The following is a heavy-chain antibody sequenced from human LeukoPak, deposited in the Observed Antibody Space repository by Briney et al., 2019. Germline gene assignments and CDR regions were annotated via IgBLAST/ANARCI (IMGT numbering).Heavy chain of an antibody. CDR2: IRGSGASS. CDR3: ARDLMRSDFWSGYGDY. V-gene: IGHV3-23*01. J-gene: IGHJ4*02. Sequence: GGSLRLSCEASGFTFSNYAMTWVRQAPGKGLEWVSSIRGSGASSFYADSVKGRFTISRDNSKNTLYLQMNSLRAEDTAVYYCARDLMRSDFWSGYGDYWGQGTLVTVSS. CDR1: GFTFSNYA. D-gene: IGHD3-3*01.